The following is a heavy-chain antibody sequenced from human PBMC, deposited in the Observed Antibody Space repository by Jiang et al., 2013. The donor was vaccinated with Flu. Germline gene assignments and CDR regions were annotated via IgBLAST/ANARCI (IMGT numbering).Heavy chain of an antibody. Sequence: YADSVKGRFTISRDSAKNSLYLQMNSLRAEDTALYYCARGRGGGYFDYWGQGTLVTVSS. CDR3: ARGRGGGYFDY. D-gene: IGHD3-16*01. V-gene: IGHV3-20*03. J-gene: IGHJ4*02.